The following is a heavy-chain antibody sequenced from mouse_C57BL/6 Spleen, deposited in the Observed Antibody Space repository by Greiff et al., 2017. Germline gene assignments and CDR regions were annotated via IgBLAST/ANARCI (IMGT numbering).Heavy chain of an antibody. CDR3: ARDYGSSPYYFDC. J-gene: IGHJ2*01. V-gene: IGHV1-64*01. D-gene: IGHD1-1*01. CDR2: IHPNSGST. Sequence: QVQLKQPGAELVKPGASVKLSCKASGYTFTSYWMHWVKQRPGQGHEWIGMIHPNSGSTNYNEKFKSKATLTVDKSSSTAYMQLSSLTSEDSAVYYCARDYGSSPYYFDCWGQGTTLTVSS. CDR1: GYTFTSYW.